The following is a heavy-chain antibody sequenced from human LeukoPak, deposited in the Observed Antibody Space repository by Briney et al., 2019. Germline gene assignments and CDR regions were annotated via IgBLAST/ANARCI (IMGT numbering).Heavy chain of an antibody. D-gene: IGHD4-17*01. CDR1: GFTFSNYA. J-gene: IGHJ4*02. CDR3: AKGRGTTVTSAANY. CDR2: ISGSNDNK. Sequence: PGGSLRLSCAASGFTFSNYAMSWVRQAPGKGLEWVSSISGSNDNKYYADSVKDRFTISRDNSKNTLSLQMNSLRAEDTAVYYCAKGRGTTVTSAANYWGQGTLVTVSS. V-gene: IGHV3-23*01.